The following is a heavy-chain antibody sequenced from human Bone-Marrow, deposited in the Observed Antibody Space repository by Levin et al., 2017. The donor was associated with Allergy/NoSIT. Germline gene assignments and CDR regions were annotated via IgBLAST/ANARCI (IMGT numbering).Heavy chain of an antibody. J-gene: IGHJ4*02. CDR1: GFTFSSYS. Sequence: GGSLRLSCAASGFTFSSYSMNWVRQAPGKGLEWVSSISSSSSYIYYADSVKGRFTISRDNAKNSLYLQMNSLRAEDTAVYYCASCYDILTGPLDYWGQGTLVTVSS. D-gene: IGHD3-9*01. CDR2: ISSSSSYI. CDR3: ASCYDILTGPLDY. V-gene: IGHV3-21*01.